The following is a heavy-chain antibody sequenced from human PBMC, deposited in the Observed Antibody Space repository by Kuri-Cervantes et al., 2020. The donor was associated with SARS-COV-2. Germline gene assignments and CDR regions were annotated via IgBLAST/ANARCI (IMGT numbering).Heavy chain of an antibody. D-gene: IGHD3-22*01. CDR2: INHSVST. V-gene: IGHV4-34*01. J-gene: IGHJ2*01. CDR3: ASGTQADYYYDSSGDCWYFDF. Sequence: SETLSPTWAVYGWSFTGNSWSWIRQPPGKGLGRIGEINHSVSTNYNPTLKSRVTISVDTSKNQFSLKLSSVNAADTAVYYCASGTQADYYYDSSGDCWYFDFWGRGTLVTVSS. CDR1: GWSFTGNS.